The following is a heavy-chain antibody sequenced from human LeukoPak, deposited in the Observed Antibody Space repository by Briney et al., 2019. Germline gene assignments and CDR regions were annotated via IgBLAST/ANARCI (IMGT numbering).Heavy chain of an antibody. V-gene: IGHV4-4*07. CDR3: ARNRQQLENYYYYYYMDV. D-gene: IGHD6-13*01. CDR2: IYTSGST. CDR1: GGSISSYY. J-gene: IGHJ6*03. Sequence: PSETLSLTCTVSGGSISSYYWSWIRQPAGKGLEWIGRIYTSGSTNYNPSLKSRVTMSVDTSKNQFSLKLSSVTAADTAVYYCARNRQQLENYYYYYYMDVWGKGTTVTVSS.